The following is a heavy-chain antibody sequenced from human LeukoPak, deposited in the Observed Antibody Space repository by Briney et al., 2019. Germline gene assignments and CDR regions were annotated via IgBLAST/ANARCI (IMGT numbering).Heavy chain of an antibody. V-gene: IGHV3-48*02. CDR1: GFTFSYCS. Sequence: GGSLRLSCVASGFTFSYCSMNWVRHAPGKGLEWVSYINSISGEIWYADSVKGRFTISRDDAKNSLYLQMNSLRDEDTAVYYCARDHGYAFDYWGQGTLVTVSS. D-gene: IGHD5-12*01. CDR3: ARDHGYAFDY. J-gene: IGHJ4*02. CDR2: INSISGEI.